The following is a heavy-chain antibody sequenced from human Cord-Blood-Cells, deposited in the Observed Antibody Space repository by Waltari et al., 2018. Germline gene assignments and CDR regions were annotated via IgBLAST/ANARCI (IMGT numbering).Heavy chain of an antibody. CDR3: ARSAGTIDFDY. Sequence: VQLVESGGGVVQPGRSLRLSWAASGFTFSSYAMHWVRQAPGKGLEWVAVISYDGSNKYYADSVKGRFTISRDNSKNTLYLQMNSLRAEDTAVYYCARSAGTIDFDYWGQGTLVTVSS. D-gene: IGHD3-10*01. CDR1: GFTFSSYA. V-gene: IGHV3-30-3*01. J-gene: IGHJ4*02. CDR2: ISYDGSNK.